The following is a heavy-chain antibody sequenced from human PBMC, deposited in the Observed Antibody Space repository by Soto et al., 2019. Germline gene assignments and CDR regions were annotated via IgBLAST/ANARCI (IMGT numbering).Heavy chain of an antibody. CDR1: CGVIRSSSFY. V-gene: IGHV4-39*01. D-gene: IGHD2-15*01. CDR2: IFYSGST. J-gene: IGHJ6*02. CDR3: ARHLTYCSAGSCYSDFPYYGMDV. Sequence: SETLFLQSTVSCGVIRSSSFYWGWIRPPPGKGLECIGSIFYSGSTYYNPSLKSRVTISVDTSKNQFSLKLSSVTAADTAVYYCARHLTYCSAGSCYSDFPYYGMDVWGQGTTVT.